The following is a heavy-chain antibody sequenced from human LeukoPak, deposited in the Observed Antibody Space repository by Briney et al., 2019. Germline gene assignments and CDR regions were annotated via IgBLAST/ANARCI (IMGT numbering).Heavy chain of an antibody. CDR1: GGSISSSSYY. J-gene: IGHJ4*02. Sequence: SETLSLTCTVSGGSISSSSYYWGWIRQPPGTGLEWIGSIYYSGSTYYNPSLKSRVTISVDTSKNQFSLKLSSVTAADTAVYYCARDSRLGYCSSTSCQNFDYWGQGTLVTVSS. CDR2: IYYSGST. V-gene: IGHV4-39*02. CDR3: ARDSRLGYCSSTSCQNFDY. D-gene: IGHD2-2*01.